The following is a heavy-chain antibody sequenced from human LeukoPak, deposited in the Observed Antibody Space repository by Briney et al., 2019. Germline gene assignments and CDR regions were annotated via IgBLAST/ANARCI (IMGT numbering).Heavy chain of an antibody. CDR2: IKEDGSET. Sequence: GGSLRLSCAASGFTFKKYWMNWVRQVPGKGLECLANIKEDGSETYYADFVKGRFTISRDNPKNLLFLQINSLRVEDTAVYYCARETPRRGETRDGYRWGQGTLVTVSS. CDR1: GFTFKKYW. V-gene: IGHV3-7*01. J-gene: IGHJ4*02. CDR3: ARETPRRGETRDGYR. D-gene: IGHD5-24*01.